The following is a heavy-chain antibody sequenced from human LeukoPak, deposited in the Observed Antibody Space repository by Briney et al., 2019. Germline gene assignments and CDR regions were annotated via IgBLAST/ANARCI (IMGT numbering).Heavy chain of an antibody. CDR1: GYTFINYG. CDR2: ISTYNGNT. J-gene: IGHJ4*02. D-gene: IGHD4-17*01. V-gene: IGHV1-18*01. CDR3: ARAHPDYGDYGALDY. Sequence: ASVKVSCKASGYTFINYGIIWVRQAPGQGLEWMGWISTYNGNTNYAQKLQGRVTMTTDTSTITAYMELRSLRSDDTAVYYCARAHPDYGDYGALDYWGQGTLVTVSS.